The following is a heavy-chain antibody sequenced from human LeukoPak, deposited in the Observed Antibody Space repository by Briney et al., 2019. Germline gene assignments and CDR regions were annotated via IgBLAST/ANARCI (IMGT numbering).Heavy chain of an antibody. CDR3: ARVGSGWSEYFEH. J-gene: IGHJ1*01. CDR2: INPSGGST. Sequence: ASVKISCKASGYTFTTYYIHWVRQAPGQGLDWMGIINPSGGSTRYAQKFQGRVTMTRDTTTSTVYMELSSLRSEDTAVYYCARVGSGWSEYFEHWGQGTLVTVSS. CDR1: GYTFTTYY. V-gene: IGHV1-46*01. D-gene: IGHD6-19*01.